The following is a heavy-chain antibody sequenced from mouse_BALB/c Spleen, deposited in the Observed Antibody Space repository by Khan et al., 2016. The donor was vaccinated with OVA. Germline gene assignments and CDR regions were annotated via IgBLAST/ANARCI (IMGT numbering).Heavy chain of an antibody. Sequence: QVQLKQSGPGLVQPSQSLSITCTVSGFSLTSYGVHWVRQSPGQGLEWLGVIWSVGSTDYNAAFISRLNINTDNSKSQAFFKLHSLQANDTAIYYCAGNYDYDESLAYWGQGTLVTVSA. D-gene: IGHD2-4*01. CDR1: GFSLTSYG. V-gene: IGHV2-2*02. J-gene: IGHJ3*01. CDR2: IWSVGST. CDR3: AGNYDYDESLAY.